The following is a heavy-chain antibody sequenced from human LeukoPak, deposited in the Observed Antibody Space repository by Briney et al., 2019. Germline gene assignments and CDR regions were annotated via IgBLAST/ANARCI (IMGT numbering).Heavy chain of an antibody. CDR3: ARGPPRGKYYYMDV. Sequence: GGSLRLSCAASGYTFSSFDMHWVRQPTGQGLEWVSTIGTASDTYYPGSVEGRFTLSRDNAKNSLYLQMNSLTAGDTAVYYCARGPPRGKYYYMDVWGKGTTVTVSS. CDR2: IGTASDT. CDR1: GYTFSSFD. D-gene: IGHD1-1*01. V-gene: IGHV3-13*01. J-gene: IGHJ6*03.